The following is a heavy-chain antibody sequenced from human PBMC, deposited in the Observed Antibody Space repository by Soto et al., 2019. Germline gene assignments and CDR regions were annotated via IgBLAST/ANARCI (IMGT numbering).Heavy chain of an antibody. D-gene: IGHD7-27*01. CDR3: ARMMSGDYCYGMDV. V-gene: IGHV4-39*07. Sequence: SETLSLTCTVSGGSISSSSYYWGWIRQPPGKGLEWIGGIYYSGSTYYNPSLKSRVTISVDTSKNQFSLKLSSVTAADTAVYYCARMMSGDYCYGMDVWGQGTTVTVS. J-gene: IGHJ6*02. CDR1: GGSISSSSYY. CDR2: IYYSGST.